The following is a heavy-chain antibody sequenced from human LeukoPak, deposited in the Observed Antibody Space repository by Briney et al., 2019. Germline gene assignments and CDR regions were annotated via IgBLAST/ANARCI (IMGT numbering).Heavy chain of an antibody. J-gene: IGHJ5*02. CDR2: IYYSGST. Sequence: SETLSLTCAVSGGSISSSNWWSWVRQPPGKGLEWIGSIYYSGSTYYNPSLKSRVTISVDTSKNQFSLKLSSVTAADTAVYYCASHPRVGVLPAANNWFDPWGQGTLVTVSS. D-gene: IGHD2-2*01. CDR3: ASHPRVGVLPAANNWFDP. V-gene: IGHV4-39*01. CDR1: GGSISSSNW.